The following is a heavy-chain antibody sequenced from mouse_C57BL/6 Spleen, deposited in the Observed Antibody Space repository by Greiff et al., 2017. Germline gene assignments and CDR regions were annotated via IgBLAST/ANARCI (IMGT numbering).Heavy chain of an antibody. CDR1: GFTFSSYA. CDR3: ARDEGYYYGSSYGYFDV. D-gene: IGHD1-1*01. Sequence: EVHLVESGGGLVKPGGSLKLSCAASGFTFSSYAMSWVRQTPEKRLEWVATISDGGSYTYYPDNVKGRFTISRDNAKNNLYLQMSHLKSEDTAMYYWARDEGYYYGSSYGYFDVWGTGTTVTVSS. J-gene: IGHJ1*03. CDR2: ISDGGSYT. V-gene: IGHV5-4*01.